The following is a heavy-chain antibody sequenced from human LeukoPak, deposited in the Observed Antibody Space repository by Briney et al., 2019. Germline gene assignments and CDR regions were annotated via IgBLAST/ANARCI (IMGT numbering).Heavy chain of an antibody. CDR1: GYTFTSYY. Sequence: ASVKVSCKASGYTFTSYYVHWVRQAPGQGLEWMGIINPSGGSTSYAQKFQGRVTMTRDTSTSTVYMELSSLRSEDTAVYYCARDRYCSSTSPQSVYYYYYGMDVWGQGTTVTVSS. CDR2: INPSGGST. J-gene: IGHJ6*02. V-gene: IGHV1-46*01. CDR3: ARDRYCSSTSPQSVYYYYYGMDV. D-gene: IGHD2-2*01.